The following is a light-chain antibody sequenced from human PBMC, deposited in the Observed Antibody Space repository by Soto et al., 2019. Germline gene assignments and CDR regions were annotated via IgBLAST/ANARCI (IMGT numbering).Light chain of an antibody. V-gene: IGLV2-11*01. Sequence: QSALTQPRSVSGSPGQSITISCTGTSSDVGGYNYVSWYRQHPGKAPKLMIYDVSKRPSGVPDLFSGSKSGNTASLTISGLQAEDEADYYCCSYAGSYTHYVFVTGTKLTVL. CDR3: CSYAGSYTHYV. CDR2: DVS. CDR1: SSDVGGYNY. J-gene: IGLJ1*01.